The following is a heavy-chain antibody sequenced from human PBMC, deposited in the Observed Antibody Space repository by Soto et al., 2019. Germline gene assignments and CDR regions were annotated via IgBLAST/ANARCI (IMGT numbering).Heavy chain of an antibody. V-gene: IGHV1-18*01. CDR1: GYGFTTYG. CDR2: ISAHNGNT. J-gene: IGHJ4*02. CDR3: XXXXXXDX. Sequence: QVHLVQSGAEVKKPGASVKVSCKGSGYGFTTYGITWVRQAPGQGLEWMAWISAHNGNTNYAQKLQGRVTVTRDTXXXXXXXXXXXXXXXXXXXXXXXXXXXXDXWGQGALVTVSS.